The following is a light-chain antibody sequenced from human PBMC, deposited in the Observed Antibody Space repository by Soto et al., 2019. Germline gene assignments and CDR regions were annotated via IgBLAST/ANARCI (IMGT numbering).Light chain of an antibody. Sequence: EIVMTQSRATLSVSPGERATLSCMANQSVSSSLAWYQQKPGQAPRLLIYGASTRATGIPARFSGSGSGTEFTLTISSLQSEDFAVYYCQQYNNWPRTFGQGTKVDIK. CDR1: QSVSSS. V-gene: IGKV3-15*01. J-gene: IGKJ1*01. CDR3: QQYNNWPRT. CDR2: GAS.